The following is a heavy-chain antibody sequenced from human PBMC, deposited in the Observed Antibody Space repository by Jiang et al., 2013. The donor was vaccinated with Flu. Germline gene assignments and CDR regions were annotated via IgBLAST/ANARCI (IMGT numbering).Heavy chain of an antibody. CDR3: ARGPASRFFYGSGSYYND. D-gene: IGHD3-10*01. CDR2: INPSGGST. Sequence: GAEVKKPGASVKVSCKASGYTFTSYYMHWVRQAPGQGLEWMGIINPSGGSTSYAQKFQGRVTMTRDTSTSTVYMELSSLRSEDTAVYYCARGPASRFFYGSGSYYNDWGQGTLVTVSS. CDR1: GYTFTSYY. V-gene: IGHV1-46*01. J-gene: IGHJ4*02.